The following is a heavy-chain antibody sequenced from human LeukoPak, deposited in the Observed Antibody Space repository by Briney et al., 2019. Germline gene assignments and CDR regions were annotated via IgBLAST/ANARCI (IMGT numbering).Heavy chain of an antibody. Sequence: ASVKVSCKASGYTFIRYYMHWVRHAPGQGLEWMGWISAYNGNTDYAQKFQGRVTMTTDTSTSTAYMELRSLTSDDTAVYYCARDPLRSTWSTYYNALDVWGQGTTVTVSS. CDR3: ARDPLRSTWSTYYNALDV. CDR2: ISAYNGNT. V-gene: IGHV1-18*04. D-gene: IGHD6-13*01. CDR1: GYTFIRYY. J-gene: IGHJ6*02.